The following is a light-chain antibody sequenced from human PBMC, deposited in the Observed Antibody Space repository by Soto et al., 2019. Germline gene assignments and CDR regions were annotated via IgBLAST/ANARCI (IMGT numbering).Light chain of an antibody. CDR3: SSYAGTNTPYV. Sequence: QSALTQPPSASGSPGQSVTISCTGSSNDVGNYNYVSWYQQHPGKAPKLMIYDVRKRPSGVPDRFSGSKSGNTASLTVSGRQAEDEADYYCSSYAGTNTPYVFGTGTKLTVL. V-gene: IGLV2-8*01. J-gene: IGLJ1*01. CDR1: SNDVGNYNY. CDR2: DVR.